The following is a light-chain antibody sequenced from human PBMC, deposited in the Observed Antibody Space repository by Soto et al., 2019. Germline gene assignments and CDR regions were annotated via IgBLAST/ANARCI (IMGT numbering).Light chain of an antibody. CDR1: SSDVGGYNY. J-gene: IGLJ2*01. Sequence: QSALTQRASVSGSPGQSITLSCTGTSSDVGGYNYVSWYQQHPGKAPKLMIYDVSNRPSGVSNRFSGSKSGNTASLTISGLQAEDEADYYCSSYTRTSTVIFGGGTKLTVL. CDR2: DVS. V-gene: IGLV2-14*03. CDR3: SSYTRTSTVI.